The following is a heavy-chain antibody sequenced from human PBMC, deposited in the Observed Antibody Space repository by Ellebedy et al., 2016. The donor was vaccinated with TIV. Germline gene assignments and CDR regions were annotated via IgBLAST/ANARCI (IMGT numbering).Heavy chain of an antibody. J-gene: IGHJ6*02. CDR2: INTYNGNT. V-gene: IGHV1-18*04. D-gene: IGHD1-1*01. Sequence: AASVKVSCKASGHTFTSDGFGWVRQAPEQGLEWMGWINTYNGNTNYAKSFQGRVTMTKDTSTNTAYLDLRSLRPDDTAVYYCARGITGPVDLGYWGQGTTVTVSS. CDR1: GHTFTSDG. CDR3: ARGITGPVDLGY.